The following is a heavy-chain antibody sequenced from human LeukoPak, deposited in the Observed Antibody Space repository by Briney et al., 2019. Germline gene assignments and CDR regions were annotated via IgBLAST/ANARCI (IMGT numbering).Heavy chain of an antibody. D-gene: IGHD1-26*01. V-gene: IGHV1-46*01. CDR2: INPSDGKT. CDR1: GYTFTNYY. J-gene: IGHJ4*02. CDR3: ARDWYSGGYPIDY. Sequence: GASVKVSCKASGYTFTNYYMHWVRQAPGQGLEWMGIINPSDGKTSYAQKFQGRVTMTRDTSTSTVYMELSSLRSEDTAVYYCARDWYSGGYPIDYWGQGTLVTVSS.